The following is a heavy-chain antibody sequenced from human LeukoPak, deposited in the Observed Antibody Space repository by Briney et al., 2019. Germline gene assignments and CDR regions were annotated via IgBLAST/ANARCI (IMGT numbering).Heavy chain of an antibody. J-gene: IGHJ6*02. D-gene: IGHD7-27*01. Sequence: SETLSLTCAVSGGSISSGGYSWSWIRQPPGKGLEWIGYIYHSGSTYYNPSLKSRVTISVDRSKNQFSLKLSSVTAADTAVYYCARVFWGSHGMDVWGQGTTVTVSS. CDR2: IYHSGST. V-gene: IGHV4-30-2*01. CDR3: ARVFWGSHGMDV. CDR1: GGSISSGGYS.